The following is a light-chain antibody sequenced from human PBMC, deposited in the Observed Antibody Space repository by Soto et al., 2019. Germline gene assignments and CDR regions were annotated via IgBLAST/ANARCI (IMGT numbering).Light chain of an antibody. J-gene: IGKJ2*02. Sequence: DIQMTQSPSSLSASVGDRVTITCRARQSISSYLNWYQQKPGKAPKLLIYAASILKSGVPSRFSGSGPWTDFTLTISSLQPKDFATYYCQQSYSTPRTFGQGTNLEIK. CDR2: AAS. V-gene: IGKV1-39*01. CDR1: QSISSY. CDR3: QQSYSTPRT.